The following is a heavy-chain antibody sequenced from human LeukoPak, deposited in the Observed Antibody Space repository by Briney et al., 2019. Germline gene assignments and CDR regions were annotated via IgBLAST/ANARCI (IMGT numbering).Heavy chain of an antibody. Sequence: SETLSLTCTVSGGSISSSSYYWGWIRQPPGEGLEWIGSIYYSGSTYYNPSLKSRVTISVDTSKNQFSLKLSSVTAADTAVYYCAREGSGLPPDYWGQGTLVTVSS. V-gene: IGHV4-39*07. CDR2: IYYSGST. CDR3: AREGSGLPPDY. J-gene: IGHJ4*02. D-gene: IGHD5-18*01. CDR1: GGSISSSSYY.